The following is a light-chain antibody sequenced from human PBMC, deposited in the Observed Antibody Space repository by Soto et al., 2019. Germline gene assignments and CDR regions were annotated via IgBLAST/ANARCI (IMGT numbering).Light chain of an antibody. V-gene: IGKV3-20*01. CDR3: QQYKNWPPIT. J-gene: IGKJ5*01. CDR1: QSVSSSY. CDR2: GAS. Sequence: EIVLTQSPGTLSLSPGERATLSCRASQSVSSSYLAWYQQKPGQAPRLLIYGASSRATGIPDRFGGSGSGTDFTLTISSLQPEDFAVYYCQQYKNWPPITFGQGTRLEIK.